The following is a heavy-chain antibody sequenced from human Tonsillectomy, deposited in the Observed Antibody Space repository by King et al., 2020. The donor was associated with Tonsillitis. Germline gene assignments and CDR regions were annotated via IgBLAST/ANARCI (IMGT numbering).Heavy chain of an antibody. CDR3: ARVSDGDYFDY. Sequence: QLQVSGPGLVKPSETLSLTCTVSGYSISSGYYWGWIRQPPGKGLEWIGSIYHSGSTYYNPSLKSRVTISVDTSKNQFSLKLSSVTAADTAVYYCARVSDGDYFDYWGQGTLVTVSS. CDR1: GYSISSGYY. CDR2: IYHSGST. J-gene: IGHJ4*02. D-gene: IGHD4-17*01. V-gene: IGHV4-38-2*02.